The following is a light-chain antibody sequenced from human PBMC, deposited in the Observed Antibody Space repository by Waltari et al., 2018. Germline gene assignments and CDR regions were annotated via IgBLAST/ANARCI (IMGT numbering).Light chain of an antibody. J-gene: IGKJ5*01. CDR1: QRISSN. CDR2: AAS. Sequence: DIQMTQSPSSLSASVGDRVTITGRASQRISSNLNLYQQKPGKAPNLLIYAASSLQSGVPSRFSGSGFGTDFTLSIRNLQPEDFATYYCQQSHSTPITFGQGTRLEIK. CDR3: QQSHSTPIT. V-gene: IGKV1-39*01.